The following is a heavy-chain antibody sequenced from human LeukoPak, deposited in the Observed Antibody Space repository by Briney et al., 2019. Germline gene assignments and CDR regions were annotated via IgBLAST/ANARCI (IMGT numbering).Heavy chain of an antibody. CDR3: AKESYYDSSANWFDP. CDR2: ISGNAGGT. V-gene: IGHV3-23*01. Sequence: GGSLRLSCAASGFTLSSYAMSWVRQAPGKGLEWVSLISGNAGGTYYADSVKGRFTISRDITKNTLYLQMNSLRAEDTAVYYCAKESYYDSSANWFDPWGQGTLVTVSS. D-gene: IGHD3-22*01. J-gene: IGHJ5*02. CDR1: GFTLSSYA.